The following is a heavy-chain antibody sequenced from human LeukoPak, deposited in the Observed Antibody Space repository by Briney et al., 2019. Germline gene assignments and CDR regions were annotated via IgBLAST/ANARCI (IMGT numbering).Heavy chain of an antibody. CDR2: IYYSGST. J-gene: IGHJ4*02. CDR3: ARRGGSGWDTFDY. CDR1: GGSISSSSYY. V-gene: IGHV4-39*01. D-gene: IGHD6-19*01. Sequence: PSETLSLTCTDSGGSISSSSYYWGWIRQPPGKGLEWIGSIYYSGSTYYNPSLKSRVTISVDTSKNQFSLKLSSVTAADTAVYYCARRGGSGWDTFDYWGQGTLVTVSS.